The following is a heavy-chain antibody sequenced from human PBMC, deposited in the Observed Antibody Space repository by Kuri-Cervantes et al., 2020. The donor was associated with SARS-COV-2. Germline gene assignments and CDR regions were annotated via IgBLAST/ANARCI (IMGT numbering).Heavy chain of an antibody. J-gene: IGHJ3*02. CDR3: ARDGGKARFRAFDI. Sequence: GGSLRLSCAASGFTFSNYGMNWVRQAPGKGLEWVSSISSRTSDIYYAESVKGRFTISRDNAQNSLYLQMNSLRAEDTAVYYCARDGGKARFRAFDIWGQGTMVTVSS. CDR2: ISSRTSDI. V-gene: IGHV3-21*01. D-gene: IGHD3-16*01. CDR1: GFTFSNYG.